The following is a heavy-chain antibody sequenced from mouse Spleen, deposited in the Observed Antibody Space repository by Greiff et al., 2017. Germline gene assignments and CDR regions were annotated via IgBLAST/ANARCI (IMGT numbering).Heavy chain of an antibody. CDR3: ASDYDGAFDY. V-gene: IGHV5-6*01. D-gene: IGHD2-4*01. J-gene: IGHJ2*01. CDR1: GFTFSSYG. CDR2: ISSGGSYT. Sequence: EVQGVESGGDLVKPGGSLKLSCAASGFTFSSYGMSWVRQTPDKRLEWVATISSGGSYTYYPDSVKGRFTISRDNAKNTLYLQMSSLKSEDTAMYYCASDYDGAFDYWGQGTTLTVSS.